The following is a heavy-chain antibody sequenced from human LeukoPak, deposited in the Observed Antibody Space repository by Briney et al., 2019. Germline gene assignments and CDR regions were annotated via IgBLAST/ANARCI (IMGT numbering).Heavy chain of an antibody. CDR2: IYPGDSDP. CDR3: ARQSYCSGGTCYWWFDP. J-gene: IGHJ5*02. V-gene: IGHV5-51*01. CDR1: GYTFTTYW. D-gene: IGHD2-15*01. Sequence: GESLKISCKGSGYTFTTYWIGWVRQMPGKGLEWMGIIYPGDSDPRYSPSFQGQVTISADKSISTAYLQWSSLKASDTAMYYCARQSYCSGGTCYWWFDPWGQGTLVTVSS.